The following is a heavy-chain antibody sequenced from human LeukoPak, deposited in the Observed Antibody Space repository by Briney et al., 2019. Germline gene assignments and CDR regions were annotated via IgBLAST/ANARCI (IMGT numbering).Heavy chain of an antibody. V-gene: IGHV4-34*01. CDR2: INHSGST. D-gene: IGHD6-19*01. CDR1: GGSFSGYY. Sequence: SETLSLTCAVYGGSFSGYYWSWIRQPPGKGLEWIGEINHSGSTNYNPSLKSRVTISVDTSKNQFSLKLSSVTAADTAVYYCARHGGADIAVPRPNAFDIWGQGTMVTVSS. J-gene: IGHJ3*02. CDR3: ARHGGADIAVPRPNAFDI.